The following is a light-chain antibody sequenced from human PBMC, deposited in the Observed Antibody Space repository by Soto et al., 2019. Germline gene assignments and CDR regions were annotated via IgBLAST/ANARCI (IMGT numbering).Light chain of an antibody. CDR1: SSNIGTNY. CDR2: ENN. Sequence: QSVLKQPPPVSAAPGQKVTISCSGSSSNIGTNYVSWYQQLPGTAPKLLIYENNKRPSGIPDRFSGSRSGTSATLGITGLQTGDEADYYCGTWDSSLSGNFVFGTGTKVTVL. J-gene: IGLJ1*01. V-gene: IGLV1-51*02. CDR3: GTWDSSLSGNFV.